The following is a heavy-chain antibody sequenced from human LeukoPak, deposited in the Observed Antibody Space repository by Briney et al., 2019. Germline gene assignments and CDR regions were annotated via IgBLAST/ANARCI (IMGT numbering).Heavy chain of an antibody. CDR2: MNPNNAYT. D-gene: IGHD6-19*01. J-gene: IGHJ3*01. V-gene: IGHV1-8*02. Sequence: GASVKVSCKASGYTFTGYYMHWVRQAPGQGLEWMGWMNPNNAYTVYAQKFQGRVTMTRNTSITTAYMELSSLRSEDTAIYYCARGGLYDAFDLWGQGTVVIVSS. CDR1: GYTFTGYY. CDR3: ARGGLYDAFDL.